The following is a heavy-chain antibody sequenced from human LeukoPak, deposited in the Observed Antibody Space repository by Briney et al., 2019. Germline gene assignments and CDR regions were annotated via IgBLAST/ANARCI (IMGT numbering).Heavy chain of an antibody. D-gene: IGHD2/OR15-2a*01. J-gene: IGHJ4*02. Sequence: PGGSLRLSCAASGNYWMHWVRQAPGKGLVWVSHINSDGSWTSYADSVKGRFTISKDNAKNTVYLQMNSLRAEDTAVYYCVSFYEKYGGGGTLVTVSS. CDR1: GNYW. V-gene: IGHV3-74*01. CDR3: VSFYEKY. CDR2: INSDGSWT.